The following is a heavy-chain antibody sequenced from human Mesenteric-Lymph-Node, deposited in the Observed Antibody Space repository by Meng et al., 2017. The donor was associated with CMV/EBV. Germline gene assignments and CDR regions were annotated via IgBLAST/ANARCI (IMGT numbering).Heavy chain of an antibody. J-gene: IGHJ5*02. CDR1: GYNFINYY. D-gene: IGHD3-10*01. CDR3: ARDHGESFDP. Sequence: ASVKVSCKASGYNFINYYIQWVRQAPGQGLEWVGWFNPNSGDMKFAQKFQGRITATRDTSISTAYMELTSLTSDDTALYYCARDHGESFDPWGQGTLVTVSS. V-gene: IGHV1-2*02. CDR2: FNPNSGDM.